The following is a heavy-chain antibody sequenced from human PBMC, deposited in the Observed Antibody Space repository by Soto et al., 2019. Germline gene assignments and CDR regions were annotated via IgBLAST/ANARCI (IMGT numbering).Heavy chain of an antibody. V-gene: IGHV1-2*04. CDR1: GYTFTAYY. D-gene: IGHD1-7*01. CDR2: INPNSGAT. J-gene: IGHJ6*02. Sequence: QVQLVQSGAEVKKPGASVKVSCKASGYTFTAYYMHWVRQAPGQGLEWMGWINPNSGATNFAQKFQGWVTMPRDTSISTAYMELSRLKSDDTAVYYCATITGTTGPYTRDVWGQGTTVTVSS. CDR3: ATITGTTGPYTRDV.